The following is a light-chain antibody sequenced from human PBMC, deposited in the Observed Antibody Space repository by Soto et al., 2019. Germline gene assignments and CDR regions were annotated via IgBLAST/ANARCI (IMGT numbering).Light chain of an antibody. Sequence: DAVMTQSPLSLPVTLGQPASISCRSDQSLVNGDGNTYLSWFHQRPGQSPRRLMNKVSKRDSGGPDRVSGSGSGTNCTLKISRVEAEDVGIFYGRQGTHWPPTFGPGTKVDI. V-gene: IGKV2-30*01. CDR2: KVS. CDR1: QSLVNGDGNTY. CDR3: RQGTHWPPT. J-gene: IGKJ3*01.